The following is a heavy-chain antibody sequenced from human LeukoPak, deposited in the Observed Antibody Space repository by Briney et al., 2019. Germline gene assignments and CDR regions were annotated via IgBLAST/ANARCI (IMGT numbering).Heavy chain of an antibody. J-gene: IGHJ4*02. CDR2: IWYDGSNK. CDR3: AKSPSRSSSSWYYFDY. Sequence: GGSLRLSCAASGFTFSSYGMHWVRQAPGKGLEWVAVIWYDGSNKYYADSVKGRFTISRDNSKNTLYLQMNSLRAEDTAVYYCAKSPSRSSSSWYYFDYWGQGALVTVSS. D-gene: IGHD6-13*01. V-gene: IGHV3-30*02. CDR1: GFTFSSYG.